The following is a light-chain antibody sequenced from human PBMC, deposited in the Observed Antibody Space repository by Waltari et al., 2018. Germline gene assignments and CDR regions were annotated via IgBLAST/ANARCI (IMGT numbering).Light chain of an antibody. CDR1: SGSVSTTNY. J-gene: IGLJ3*02. CDR3: MVYMGGRIWV. CDR2: SAN. V-gene: IGLV8-61*01. Sequence: TVVTQEPSLSVSPGGTVTLTCGLSSGSVSTTNYPCWYQQTPGQAPRTLIYSANSRPSGVPDRVSGSSLCNKAALTITGARTDYESHYYCMVYMGGRIWVFGGGTRLTVL.